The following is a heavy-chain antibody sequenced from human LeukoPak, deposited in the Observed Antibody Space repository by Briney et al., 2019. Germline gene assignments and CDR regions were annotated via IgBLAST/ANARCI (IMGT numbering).Heavy chain of an antibody. CDR2: IYHTGST. Sequence: SETLSLTCAVSGYSISSGYYWGWVRQPPGEGLGWIGNIYHTGSTYYNPSLKSRITISVDTSKNQFSLKLSSVTAADTAVYYCARDQRTTGTWPWGQGTLVTVSS. CDR3: ARDQRTTGTWP. V-gene: IGHV4-38-2*02. D-gene: IGHD1-1*01. CDR1: GYSISSGYY. J-gene: IGHJ5*02.